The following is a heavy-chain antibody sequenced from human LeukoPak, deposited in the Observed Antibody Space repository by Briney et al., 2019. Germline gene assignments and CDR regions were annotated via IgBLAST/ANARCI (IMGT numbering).Heavy chain of an antibody. J-gene: IGHJ4*02. D-gene: IGHD3-10*01. CDR1: GYTFIDYY. Sequence: ASVSVSYTAAGYTFIDYYLHWVRQAPGQGREGRGWMNPNCGGTNSAQKFQGRVTITRHTSISTAYMQLSGLRSDDTAVYYCARDVGSGNYYNCFDYWGQGTLVTVSS. V-gene: IGHV1-2*02. CDR3: ARDVGSGNYYNCFDY. CDR2: MNPNCGGT.